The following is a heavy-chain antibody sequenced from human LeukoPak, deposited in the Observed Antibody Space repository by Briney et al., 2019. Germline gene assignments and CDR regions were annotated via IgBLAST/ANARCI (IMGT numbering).Heavy chain of an antibody. V-gene: IGHV3-74*01. CDR1: GLTFRRYW. CDR3: ATLGRVDVADY. Sequence: GGSLRLSCAASGLTFRRYWMHWVRQAPGKGLVWVSRINSDGSSTSYADSVKGRFTISRDNAKNTLYLQMNSLRAEDTAVYYCATLGRVDVADYWGQGTLVTVSS. J-gene: IGHJ4*02. D-gene: IGHD7-27*01. CDR2: INSDGSST.